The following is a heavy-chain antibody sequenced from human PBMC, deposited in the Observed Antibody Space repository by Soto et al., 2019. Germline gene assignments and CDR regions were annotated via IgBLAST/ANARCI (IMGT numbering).Heavy chain of an antibody. J-gene: IGHJ4*02. D-gene: IGHD3-22*01. V-gene: IGHV4-59*01. CDR3: ARATMIGLLTN. CDR2: IYYSGST. Sequence: SETLSLTCTVSGGSISSYYWSWIRQPPGKGLEWIGYIYYSGSTNYNPSLKSRVTISVDTSKNQFSLKLSSVTAADTAVYYCARATMIGLLTNWGQGSLVTVSS. CDR1: GGSISSYY.